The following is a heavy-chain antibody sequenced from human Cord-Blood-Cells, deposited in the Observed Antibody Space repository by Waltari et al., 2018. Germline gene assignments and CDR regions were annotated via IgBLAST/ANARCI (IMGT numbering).Heavy chain of an antibody. CDR2: IYYDGSNK. J-gene: IGHJ6*02. V-gene: IGHV3-30-3*01. Sequence: QVQLVESGGGVVQPGRSLRLSCAASGFTFSSYAMHWVRQAPGKGLVWVAVIYYDGSNKYYAEYVKCRFTISRDNSKNTLYLQMNSLRAEDTAVYYCAREVIVVVPAAADGMDVWGQGTTVTVSS. CDR1: GFTFSSYA. CDR3: AREVIVVVPAAADGMDV. D-gene: IGHD2-2*01.